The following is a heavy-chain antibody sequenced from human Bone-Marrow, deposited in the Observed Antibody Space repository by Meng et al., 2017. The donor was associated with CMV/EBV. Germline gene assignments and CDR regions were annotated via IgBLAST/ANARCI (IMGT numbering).Heavy chain of an antibody. CDR3: ARDLWGYNFGDY. V-gene: IGHV1-8*03. D-gene: IGHD5-18*01. Sequence: ASVKVSCKASGYTFSTYYIHWVRQAPGQGLEWMGWMNPNSGNTGYAQKFQGRVTITRNTSISTAYMELSSLRSEDTAVYYCARDLWGYNFGDYWGQGTLVTVSS. CDR2: MNPNSGNT. J-gene: IGHJ4*02. CDR1: GYTFSTYY.